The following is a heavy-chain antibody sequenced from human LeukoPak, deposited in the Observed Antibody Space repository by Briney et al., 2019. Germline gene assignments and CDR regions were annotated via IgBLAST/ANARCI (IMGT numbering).Heavy chain of an antibody. CDR1: DYTYTSYG. J-gene: IGHJ5*02. Sequence: ASVKVSCKASDYTYTSYGISWVRQAPGQGVEWMGWISAYNGNINYAQKLQGRVTITTDGSTSTAYMELSSLRSEDTAVYYCARTAPYYSGSYHGWFDPWGQGTLVTVSS. V-gene: IGHV1-18*01. D-gene: IGHD1-26*01. CDR3: ARTAPYYSGSYHGWFDP. CDR2: ISAYNGNI.